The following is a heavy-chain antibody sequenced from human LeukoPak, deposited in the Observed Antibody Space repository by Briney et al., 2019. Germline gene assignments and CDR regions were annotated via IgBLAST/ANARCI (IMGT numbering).Heavy chain of an antibody. Sequence: GGSLRLSCAASGFTFSSYAMSWVRQAPGKGLEWVSAISGSGGSTYYADSVKGRFTISRDNSKNTLYLQMNSLRAEDTAVYYCAKAYYDILTGTPENDYFDYWGQGTLVTVSS. D-gene: IGHD3-9*01. J-gene: IGHJ4*02. V-gene: IGHV3-23*01. CDR1: GFTFSSYA. CDR3: AKAYYDILTGTPENDYFDY. CDR2: ISGSGGST.